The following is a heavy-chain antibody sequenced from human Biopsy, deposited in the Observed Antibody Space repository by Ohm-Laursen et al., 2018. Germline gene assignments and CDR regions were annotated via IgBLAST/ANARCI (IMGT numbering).Heavy chain of an antibody. CDR3: ARATNSTGWPYYYFYGMDV. D-gene: IGHD2/OR15-2a*01. Sequence: SDTLSLTCTVSGGSISSHDYYWTWIRQHPGKGLEWIGDIYYSGSTNYNPSLKSRVTISVDTSKNQFSLRLNSVTAADTAVYYCARATNSTGWPYYYFYGMDVWGQGTTVTVSS. V-gene: IGHV4-61*08. J-gene: IGHJ6*02. CDR1: GGSISSHDYY. CDR2: IYYSGST.